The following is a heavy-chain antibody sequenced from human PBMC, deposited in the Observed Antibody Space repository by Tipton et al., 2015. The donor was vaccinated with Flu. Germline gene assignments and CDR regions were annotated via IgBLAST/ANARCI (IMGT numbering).Heavy chain of an antibody. D-gene: IGHD6-19*01. CDR3: ARGQGNSGWRYFDY. CDR1: GGSFSGYY. J-gene: IGHJ4*02. CDR2: INHSGST. V-gene: IGHV4-34*01. Sequence: TLSLTCAVYGGSFSGYYWSWIRQPPGKGLEWIGEINHSGSTNYNPSLKSRVTISVDTSKNQFSLKLSSMTAADTAVYYCARGQGNSGWRYFDYWGQGTLVTVSS.